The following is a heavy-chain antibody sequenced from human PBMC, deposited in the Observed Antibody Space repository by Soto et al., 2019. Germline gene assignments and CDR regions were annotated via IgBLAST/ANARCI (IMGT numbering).Heavy chain of an antibody. J-gene: IGHJ5*02. D-gene: IGHD3-16*02. CDR2: ISSSSSYI. Sequence: GGSLRLSCAASGFTFSSYSMNWVRQAPGKGLEWVSSISSSSSYIYYADSVKGRFTISRDNAKNSLYLQMNSLRAEDTAVYYCARGMITFGGVIVSPDLLWFDPWGQGTLVTVSS. V-gene: IGHV3-21*01. CDR1: GFTFSSYS. CDR3: ARGMITFGGVIVSPDLLWFDP.